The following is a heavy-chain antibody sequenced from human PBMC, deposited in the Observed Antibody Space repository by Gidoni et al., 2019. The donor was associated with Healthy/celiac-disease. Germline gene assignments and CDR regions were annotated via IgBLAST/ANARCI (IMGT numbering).Heavy chain of an antibody. J-gene: IGHJ6*02. CDR2: VDPEDGET. V-gene: IGHV1-69-2*01. D-gene: IGHD4-17*01. Sequence: EVQLVQSGAEVKKPGATVKISCKVSGYTFTDYYMHWVQQAPGKGLEWMGLVDPEDGETIYAEKFQGRVTITADTSTDTAYMELSSLRSEDTAVYYCATARMTTVTTARYYYGMDVWGQGTTVTVSS. CDR1: GYTFTDYY. CDR3: ATARMTTVTTARYYYGMDV.